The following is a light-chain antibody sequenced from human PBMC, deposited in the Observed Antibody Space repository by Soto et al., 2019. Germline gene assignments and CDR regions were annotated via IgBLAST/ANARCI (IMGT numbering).Light chain of an antibody. V-gene: IGKV1-12*01. J-gene: IGKJ2*01. CDR3: QQAISFPYT. CDR1: QGIRKW. Sequence: DIQMTQSPSSVSASVGDRVTITCRASQGIRKWLAWYQQKPGKAPKLLVYGTSTLQSGVPSRFTGSGSGTDFTLTISSLQPEDFATYYCQQAISFPYTFGQGTKLEIK. CDR2: GTS.